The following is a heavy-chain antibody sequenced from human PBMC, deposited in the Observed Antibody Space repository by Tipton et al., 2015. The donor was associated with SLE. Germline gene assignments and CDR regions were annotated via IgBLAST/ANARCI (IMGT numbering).Heavy chain of an antibody. CDR2: ISYSGST. D-gene: IGHD5-24*01. V-gene: IGHV4-59*01. CDR1: GDSLTSDY. Sequence: TLSLTCTVSGDSLTSDYWTWIRQPPGKGLEWIGYISYSGSTNYNPPVRSRVSISLDTSKNQFSLKVKSVTTADTAVYYCARMRGGYNAHHWGQGILVTVSS. CDR3: ARMRGGYNAHH. J-gene: IGHJ5*02.